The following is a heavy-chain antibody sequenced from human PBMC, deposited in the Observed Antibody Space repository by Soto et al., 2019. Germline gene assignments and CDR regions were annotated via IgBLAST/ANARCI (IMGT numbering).Heavy chain of an antibody. CDR3: ARLGYDFWSGYLTEFDY. Sequence: SGGSLRLSCAASGFTFSSYWMSWVRQAPGKGLEWVANIKQDGSEKYYVDSVKGRFTISRDNAKNSLYLQMNSLRAEDTAVYYCARLGYDFWSGYLTEFDYWGQGTLVTVSS. CDR1: GFTFSSYW. CDR2: IKQDGSEK. V-gene: IGHV3-7*03. D-gene: IGHD3-3*01. J-gene: IGHJ4*02.